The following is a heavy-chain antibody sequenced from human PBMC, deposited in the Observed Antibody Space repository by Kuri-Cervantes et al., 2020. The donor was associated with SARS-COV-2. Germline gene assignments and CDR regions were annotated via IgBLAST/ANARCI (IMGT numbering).Heavy chain of an antibody. CDR2: IYSGGSST. V-gene: IGHV3-23*03. J-gene: IGHJ4*02. Sequence: GESLKISCAASGFTFSSYAMSWVRQAPGKGLEWVSVIYSGGSSTYYADSVKGRFTISRDNSKNTLYLQMGSLRAEDMAVHYCARAGIYCSGGSCYFGGVPPDYWGQGTLVTVSS. CDR1: GFTFSSYA. CDR3: ARAGIYCSGGSCYFGGVPPDY. D-gene: IGHD2-15*01.